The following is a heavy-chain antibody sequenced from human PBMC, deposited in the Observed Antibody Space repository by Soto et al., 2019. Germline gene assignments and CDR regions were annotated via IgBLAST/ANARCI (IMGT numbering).Heavy chain of an antibody. CDR3: ARRQSIMIRGANAFDI. V-gene: IGHV2-5*02. CDR2: IYWDGEK. J-gene: IGHJ3*02. D-gene: IGHD3-10*01. Sequence: QITLKESGPTLVQPTQTLTLTCSFSGFSLITTGAGVGWIRQPPGKAPEWLALIYWDGEKRYSPALKSRLTITKDRSKNKVVLTMTNVDPVDTATYYCARRQSIMIRGANAFDIWGQGTFLSFSS. CDR1: GFSLITTGAG.